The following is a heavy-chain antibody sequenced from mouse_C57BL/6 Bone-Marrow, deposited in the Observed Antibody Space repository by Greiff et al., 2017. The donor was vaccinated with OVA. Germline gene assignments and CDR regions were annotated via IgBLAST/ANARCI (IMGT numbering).Heavy chain of an antibody. J-gene: IGHJ2*01. CDR2: IDPENGDT. V-gene: IGHV14-4*01. CDR3: TTGMGDGYFKVYFDY. D-gene: IGHD2-3*01. CDR1: GFNIKDDY. Sequence: VQLKESGAELVRPGASVKLSCTASGFNIKDDYMHWVKQRPEQGLEWIGWIDPENGDTEYASKFQGKATITADTSSNTAYLQLSSLTSEDTAVYYCTTGMGDGYFKVYFDYWGQGTTLTVSS.